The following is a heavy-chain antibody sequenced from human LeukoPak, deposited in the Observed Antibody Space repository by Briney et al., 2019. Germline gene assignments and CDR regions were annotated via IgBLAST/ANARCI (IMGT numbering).Heavy chain of an antibody. Sequence: GASVKVSCKASGYTFTSYAMHWVRQAPGQRLEWMGWINAGSGNTKYSQKFQGRVTITRDTSASIAYMELSSLRSEDTAVYYCASLVRSSVDYYYYGMDVWGQGTTVTVSS. CDR1: GYTFTSYA. J-gene: IGHJ6*02. CDR2: INAGSGNT. V-gene: IGHV1-3*01. CDR3: ASLVRSSVDYYYYGMDV. D-gene: IGHD3-10*01.